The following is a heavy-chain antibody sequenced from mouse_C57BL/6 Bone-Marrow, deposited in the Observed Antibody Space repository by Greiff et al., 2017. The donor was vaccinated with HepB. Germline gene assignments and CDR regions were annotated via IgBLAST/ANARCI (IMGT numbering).Heavy chain of an antibody. Sequence: VQRVESGAELVRPGASVTLSCKASGYTFTDYEMHWVKQTPVHGLEWIGAIDPETGGTAYNQKFKGKAILTADKSSSTAYMELRSLTSEDSAVYYCTRFYDYDWYFDVWGTGTTVTVSS. V-gene: IGHV1-15*01. CDR2: IDPETGGT. CDR1: GYTFTDYE. CDR3: TRFYDYDWYFDV. J-gene: IGHJ1*03. D-gene: IGHD2-4*01.